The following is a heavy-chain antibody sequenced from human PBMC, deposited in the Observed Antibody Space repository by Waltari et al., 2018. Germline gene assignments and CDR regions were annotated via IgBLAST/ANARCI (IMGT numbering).Heavy chain of an antibody. CDR2: ILPRFATT. V-gene: IGHV1-69*13. J-gene: IGHJ4*02. CDR3: ARSQVVVIAPLDC. D-gene: IGHD2-21*01. Sequence: QVQLVQSGPAVKKPGSSVKVSCTASGDTFRNYAITWVRQAPGQGLEWMGGILPRFATTNYAQKFQGRVTITSDDSTSTAYMELSSLRSEDTAIYYCARSQVVVIAPLDCWGQGTLVTVSS. CDR1: GDTFRNYA.